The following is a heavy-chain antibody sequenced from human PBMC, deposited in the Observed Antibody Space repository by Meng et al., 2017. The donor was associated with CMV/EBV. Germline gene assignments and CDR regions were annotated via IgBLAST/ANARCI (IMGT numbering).Heavy chain of an antibody. CDR1: GFTFSSYS. CDR3: ARVCSSTSCYSDNY. CDR2: ISSSSSYI. Sequence: GESLKISCAASGFTFSSYSMNWVRQAPGKGLEWVSSISSSSSYIYYADSVKGRFTISRDNAKNSLYLQMNSLRAEDTAVYYCARVCSSTSCYSDNYWGQGTLVTVSS. V-gene: IGHV3-21*01. J-gene: IGHJ4*02. D-gene: IGHD2-2*01.